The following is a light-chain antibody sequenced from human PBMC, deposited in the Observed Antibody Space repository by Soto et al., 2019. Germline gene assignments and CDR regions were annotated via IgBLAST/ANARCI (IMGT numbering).Light chain of an antibody. CDR3: QHYNDWPPTWT. V-gene: IGKV3-15*01. CDR2: GAS. J-gene: IGKJ1*01. CDR1: QSVSSK. Sequence: EIVMTQPPATLSVSPGERATLSCRASQSVSSKLVWYQQKPGQAPRVLIYGASTRATGIPARFSGSGSGTEFTLTISSLQSEDFAVYYCQHYNDWPPTWTFGQGTRVEIK.